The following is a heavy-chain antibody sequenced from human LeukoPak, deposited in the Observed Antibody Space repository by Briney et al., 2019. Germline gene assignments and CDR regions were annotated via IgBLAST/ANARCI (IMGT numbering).Heavy chain of an antibody. CDR3: ARGTSRYSYGYSR. CDR2: IYYSGST. D-gene: IGHD5-18*01. Sequence: SETLSLICTVSGGSISSYYWSWIRQPPGKGLEWIGYIYYSGSTNYNPSLKSRVTISVDTSKNQFSLKLSSVTAADTAVYYSARGTSRYSYGYSRWGQGTLVTVSS. J-gene: IGHJ4*02. CDR1: GGSISSYY. V-gene: IGHV4-59*01.